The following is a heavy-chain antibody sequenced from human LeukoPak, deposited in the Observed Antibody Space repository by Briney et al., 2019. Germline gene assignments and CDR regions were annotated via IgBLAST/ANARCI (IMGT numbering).Heavy chain of an antibody. J-gene: IGHJ4*02. D-gene: IGHD6-19*01. CDR1: GFTFSSYA. CDR2: ISGSGGST. Sequence: AGGSLRLSCAASGFTFSSYAMSWVRQAPGKGLEWVSAISGSGGSTYYADSVKGLFTISRDNSKNTLYLQMNSLRAEDTAVYYCAKCRLSGWYPFDYWGQGTLVTVSS. CDR3: AKCRLSGWYPFDY. V-gene: IGHV3-23*01.